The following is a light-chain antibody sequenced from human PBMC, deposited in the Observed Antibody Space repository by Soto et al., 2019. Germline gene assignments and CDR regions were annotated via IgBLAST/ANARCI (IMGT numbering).Light chain of an antibody. CDR3: HQYYSYPVT. CDR1: KGISSY. J-gene: IGKJ1*01. CDR2: AAS. Sequence: AIRMTQSPSSFSASTGDRVTITCRASKGISSYLAWYQQKPGKAPKLLIYAASTLQSGVPSRFSGSGSGTDFTLTISCLQSEDFATYYCHQYYSYPVTFDQWTKVEIK. V-gene: IGKV1-8*01.